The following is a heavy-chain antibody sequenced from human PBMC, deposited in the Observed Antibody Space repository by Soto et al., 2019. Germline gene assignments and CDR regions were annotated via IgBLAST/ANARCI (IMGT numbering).Heavy chain of an antibody. CDR1: GYTFTSYA. CDR2: INAGNGNT. D-gene: IGHD6-13*01. Sequence: QVQLVQSGAEVKKPGASVKVSCKASGYTFTSYAMHWVRQAPGQRLEWMGWINAGNGNTKYSQKFQGRVTITRDTSASTAYMELSSLRSEDTAVYYCARRMRSSWWFGMDVWGQGTTVTVSS. V-gene: IGHV1-3*01. J-gene: IGHJ6*02. CDR3: ARRMRSSWWFGMDV.